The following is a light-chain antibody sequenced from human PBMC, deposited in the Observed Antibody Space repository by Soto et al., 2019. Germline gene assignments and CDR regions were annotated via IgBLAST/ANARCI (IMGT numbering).Light chain of an antibody. CDR3: MQALQSPRT. Sequence: DILMTQSPLSLTVTPGEPASISCWSSRDLLHSSGYHYLDWFLQKPGQSPQLLIYLGSNRASGVPDRFSGSGSGTNFTLHINRVEAEDVGIYYCMQALQSPRTFGRGTKVEIK. V-gene: IGKV2-28*01. CDR2: LGS. CDR1: RDLLHSSGYHY. J-gene: IGKJ4*01.